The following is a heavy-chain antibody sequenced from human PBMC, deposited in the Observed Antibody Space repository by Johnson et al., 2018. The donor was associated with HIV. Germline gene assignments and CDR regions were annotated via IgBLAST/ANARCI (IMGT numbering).Heavy chain of an antibody. CDR3: ARDYRGALDI. V-gene: IGHV3-30*02. CDR1: GFTFSSYG. CDR2: IHYDGSNK. Sequence: QVQLVESGGGVVQPGGSLSLSCAASGFTFSSYGMHWVRQAPGKGLEWVAFIHYDGSNKYYTESVKGRFTISRDNSKNTLYLQMNSLRVENTAVYFCARDYRGALDIWGQGTMVTVSS. D-gene: IGHD4-11*01. J-gene: IGHJ3*02.